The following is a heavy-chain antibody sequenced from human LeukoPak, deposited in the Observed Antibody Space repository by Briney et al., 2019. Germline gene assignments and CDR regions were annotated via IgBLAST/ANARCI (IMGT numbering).Heavy chain of an antibody. J-gene: IGHJ4*02. Sequence: SETLSLTCAVYGESFSGYYWSWIRQPPGKGLEWIGEINQSGTTNYNPSLKSRVTISVDTSKNQFSLKLSSVTAADTAVYYCARRVLSEFGSRDYWGQGTLVTVSS. V-gene: IGHV4-34*01. CDR1: GESFSGYY. D-gene: IGHD2/OR15-2a*01. CDR2: INQSGTT. CDR3: ARRVLSEFGSRDY.